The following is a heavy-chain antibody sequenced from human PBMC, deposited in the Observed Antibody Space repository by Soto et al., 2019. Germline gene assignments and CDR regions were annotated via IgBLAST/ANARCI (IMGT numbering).Heavy chain of an antibody. J-gene: IGHJ4*02. CDR2: IWYDGSNK. Sequence: QVQLVESGGGVVQPGRSLRLSCAASGFSFSSYGMHWVRQAPGKGLEWVAVIWYDGSNKYYGDSVKGRFTISRDNSKNRLYLQMNSLRAEDTAVYYCARALCGSSPSCFEVDYWGQGAQVTVSP. D-gene: IGHD2-2*01. CDR1: GFSFSSYG. V-gene: IGHV3-33*01. CDR3: ARALCGSSPSCFEVDY.